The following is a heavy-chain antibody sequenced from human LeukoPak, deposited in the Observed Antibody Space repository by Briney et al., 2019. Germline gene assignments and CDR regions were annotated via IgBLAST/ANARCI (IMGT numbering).Heavy chain of an antibody. Sequence: GASVKVSCKSTGYTFTCYCMHWVRQAPGQGLEWMGWVNPNSGGKNYGQKFKGRVTMTRDTSISTGYMELSRLRSGDTAVYYCARDASEFRGGYLPPYTRFEYWGQGTLVTVSP. CDR1: GYTFTCYC. CDR2: VNPNSGGK. V-gene: IGHV1-2*02. J-gene: IGHJ4*02. D-gene: IGHD1-26*01. CDR3: ARDASEFRGGYLPPYTRFEY.